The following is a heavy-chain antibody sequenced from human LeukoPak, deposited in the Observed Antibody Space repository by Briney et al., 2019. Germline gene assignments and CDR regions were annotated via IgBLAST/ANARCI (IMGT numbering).Heavy chain of an antibody. CDR3: STGSGHAFDI. V-gene: IGHV3-74*01. J-gene: IGHJ3*02. D-gene: IGHD3-10*01. Sequence: GGSLRLSCAASGFTFSSYWMHWVRQVPGKGLVWVSRINSDGSSTSYADSVKGRFTISRDNAKNTLHVQMNSLRAEDTAEYYCSTGSGHAFDIWGRGTMVTVSS. CDR2: INSDGSST. CDR1: GFTFSSYW.